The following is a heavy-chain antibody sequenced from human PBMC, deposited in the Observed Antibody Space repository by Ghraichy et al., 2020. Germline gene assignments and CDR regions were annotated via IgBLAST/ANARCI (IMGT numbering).Heavy chain of an antibody. J-gene: IGHJ4*02. CDR2: ITGAGST. CDR1: GFTFRSYA. V-gene: IGHV3-23*01. Sequence: GGSLRLSCTGTGFTFRSYAMSWVRLAPGEGPEWVSAITGAGSTFYADSVKGRFTISRDNSKNTQYLQMNSLRVEDTAVYYCAREPFAYGSYYIDSWGQGTLVTVSS. D-gene: IGHD3-10*01. CDR3: AREPFAYGSYYIDS.